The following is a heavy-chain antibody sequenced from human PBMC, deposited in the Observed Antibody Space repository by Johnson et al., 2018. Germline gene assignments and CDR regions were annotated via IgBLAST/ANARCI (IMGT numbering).Heavy chain of an antibody. D-gene: IGHD3-22*01. Sequence: QVQLVQSGAEVKKPGSSVKVSCKASGGTFSSYTISWVRQAPGQGLEWMGRIIPILGIANYAQKFQGRVTITADKSTSTAYMELRSLGSEDTAVYYCASWYYYEWSGYIGDAFDIWGQGTMVTVSS. CDR1: GGTFSSYT. CDR2: IIPILGIA. V-gene: IGHV1-69*02. J-gene: IGHJ3*02. CDR3: ASWYYYEWSGYIGDAFDI.